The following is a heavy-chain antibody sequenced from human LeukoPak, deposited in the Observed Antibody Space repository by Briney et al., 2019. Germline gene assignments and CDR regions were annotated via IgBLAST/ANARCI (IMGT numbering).Heavy chain of an antibody. D-gene: IGHD6-13*01. CDR3: ARGRGIAAAGKNWFDH. Sequence: SETLSLTCAVYGGSFSGYYWSWIRQPPGKGLEWIGEINHSGSTNYNPSLKSRVTISVDTSKNQFSLKLSSVTAADTAVYYCARGRGIAAAGKNWFDHWGQGTLVTVSS. CDR2: INHSGST. J-gene: IGHJ5*02. V-gene: IGHV4-34*01. CDR1: GGSFSGYY.